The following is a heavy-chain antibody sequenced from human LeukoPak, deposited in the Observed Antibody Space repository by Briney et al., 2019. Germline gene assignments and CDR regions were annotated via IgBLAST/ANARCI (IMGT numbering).Heavy chain of an antibody. D-gene: IGHD6-13*01. CDR1: GGSFSGYY. V-gene: IGHV4-34*01. Sequence: SETLSLTCAVYGGSFSGYYWNWIRQPPGKGLEWIGEINDSGSTNYNPSLKSRVTISVDTSENQFSLKLSSVTAADTAVYYCARHTDIAPLSSLKYWGQGTLVTVSS. CDR3: ARHTDIAPLSSLKY. CDR2: INDSGST. J-gene: IGHJ4*02.